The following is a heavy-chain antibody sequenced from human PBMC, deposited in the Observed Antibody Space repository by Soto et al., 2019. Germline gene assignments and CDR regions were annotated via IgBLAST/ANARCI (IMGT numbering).Heavy chain of an antibody. CDR3: ASGTNGAFFVY. CDR2: ISSRASTI. J-gene: IGHJ4*02. V-gene: IGHV3-11*01. Sequence: HVQLVESGGGLVEPGGSLRLSCAASGFTFSNYYMSWIRQAPGKGLEWVSYISSRASTIFYADSVKGRFTISRDNVKNSLYLQMNSLRAEDTAVYYCASGTNGAFFVYWGQGILVAVSS. CDR1: GFTFSNYY. D-gene: IGHD2-8*01.